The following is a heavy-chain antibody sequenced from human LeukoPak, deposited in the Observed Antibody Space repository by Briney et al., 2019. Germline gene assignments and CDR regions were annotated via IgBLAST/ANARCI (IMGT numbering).Heavy chain of an antibody. D-gene: IGHD3-10*01. CDR1: GGSISSRTYY. J-gene: IGHJ5*02. V-gene: IGHV4-39*01. Sequence: NPSETLSLTCTVSGGSISSRTYYWGWIRQPPGKGLEWIGTIYYSGTTYYNPSLKSRVTISLDTSKNQFSLKLSSVTAADTAVYYCARGRPDGSGSYYKFDPWGQGTLVTVSS. CDR2: IYYSGTT. CDR3: ARGRPDGSGSYYKFDP.